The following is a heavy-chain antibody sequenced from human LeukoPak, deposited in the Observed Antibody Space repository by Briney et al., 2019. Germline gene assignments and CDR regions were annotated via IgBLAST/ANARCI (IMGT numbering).Heavy chain of an antibody. D-gene: IGHD3-3*01. CDR2: IYYRGTT. CDR1: GSSISPHH. V-gene: IGHV4-59*11. Sequence: SETLSLTCSVSGSSISPHHWTWIRQAPGEGLEWMGYIYYRGTTNYSPSLKNRLTMSVDTSKNQISLKLTSVTAADTAVYYCARIQPSCPGLGFCSFDIWGKGTLATVSS. J-gene: IGHJ3*02. CDR3: ARIQPSCPGLGFCSFDI.